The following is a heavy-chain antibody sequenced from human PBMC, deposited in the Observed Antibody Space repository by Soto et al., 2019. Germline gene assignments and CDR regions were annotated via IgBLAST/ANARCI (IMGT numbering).Heavy chain of an antibody. CDR2: ITPILGAA. CDR1: GGTFNNLA. CDR3: ATDGHITPFGGASAPYAMDV. V-gene: IGHV1-69*11. Sequence: QVQLVQSGAEVKKPGSSVNFSCKASGGTFNNLAINWVRQAPGQGLEWMGGITPILGAANYAQKFQGRVPIVADESTSTGYIDLSSLRSDDTAMDYCATDGHITPFGGASAPYAMDVWGQGTTVTVSS. J-gene: IGHJ6*02. D-gene: IGHD3-3*01.